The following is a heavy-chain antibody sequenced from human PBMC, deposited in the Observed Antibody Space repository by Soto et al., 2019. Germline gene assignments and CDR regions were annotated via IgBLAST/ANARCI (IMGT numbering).Heavy chain of an antibody. J-gene: IGHJ6*02. CDR3: ARDYKPYYDILTGYQYYGMDV. D-gene: IGHD3-9*01. CDR2: IWYDGSNK. Sequence: GGSLRLSCAASGFTFSTYGMHWVRQAPGKGLEWVAVIWYDGSNKYYADSVKGRFTISRDNSKNTLYLQMNSLRAEDTAVYYCARDYKPYYDILTGYQYYGMDVWGQGTTVTVSS. V-gene: IGHV3-33*01. CDR1: GFTFSTYG.